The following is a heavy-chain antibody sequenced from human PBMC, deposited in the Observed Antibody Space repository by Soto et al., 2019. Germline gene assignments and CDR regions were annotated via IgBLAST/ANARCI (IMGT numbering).Heavy chain of an antibody. CDR1: GGSISSGGYY. J-gene: IGHJ4*02. V-gene: IGHV4-31*03. D-gene: IGHD5-12*01. CDR2: IYYSGST. CDR3: ARGGRLRPTDY. Sequence: SETLSLTCTVSGGSISSGGYYWSWLRQHPGKGLEWIGYIYYSGSTYYNPSLKSRVTISVDTSKNQFSLKLSSVTAADTAVYYCARGGRLRPTDYWGQGTLVTVSS.